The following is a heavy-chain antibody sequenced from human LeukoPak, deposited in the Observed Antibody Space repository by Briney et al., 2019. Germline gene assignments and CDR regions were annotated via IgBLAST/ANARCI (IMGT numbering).Heavy chain of an antibody. CDR3: AKMFLKLGADY. J-gene: IGHJ4*02. D-gene: IGHD3-16*01. CDR2: ISSSGSTI. V-gene: IGHV3-48*03. CDR1: GFTFSSYE. Sequence: GGSLRLSCAASGFTFSSYEMNWVRQAPGKGLEWVSYISSSGSTIYYADSVKGRFTISRDNAKNSLYLQMDSLRAEDTAVYYCAKMFLKLGADYWGQGTLVTVSS.